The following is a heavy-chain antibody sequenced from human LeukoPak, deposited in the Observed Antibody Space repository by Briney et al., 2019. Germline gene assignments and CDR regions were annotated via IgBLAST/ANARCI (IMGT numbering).Heavy chain of an antibody. CDR2: ISYDGSNK. CDR1: GFTFSSYA. Sequence: PGRSLRLSCAASGFTFSSYAMHWVRQAPGKGLEWVAVISYDGSNKYYADSVKGRFTISRDNSKNTLYMQMNSLRADDTAVYYCAKAGSSGSFDSWGQGTLVTVSS. CDR3: AKAGSSGSFDS. V-gene: IGHV3-30*04. J-gene: IGHJ4*02. D-gene: IGHD6-19*01.